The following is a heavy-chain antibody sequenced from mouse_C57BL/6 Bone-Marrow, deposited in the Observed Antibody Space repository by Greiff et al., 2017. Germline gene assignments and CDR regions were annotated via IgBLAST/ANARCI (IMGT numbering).Heavy chain of an antibody. D-gene: IGHD1-1*01. CDR1: GFNIKDDY. J-gene: IGHJ4*01. CDR2: IDPENGDT. V-gene: IGHV14-4*01. Sequence: EVKLMESGAELVRPGASVKLSCTASGFNIKDDYMHWVKQRPEQGLEWIGWIDPENGDTEYASKVQGKATITADTSSNTAYLQLSSLTSADTAVCYWTIPLITTVLAADAMDYWGQGASVTVA. CDR3: TIPLITTVLAADAMDY.